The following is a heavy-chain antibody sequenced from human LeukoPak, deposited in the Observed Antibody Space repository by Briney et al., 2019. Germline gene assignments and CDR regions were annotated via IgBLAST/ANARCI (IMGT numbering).Heavy chain of an antibody. D-gene: IGHD1-26*01. CDR1: GGSINSYY. CDR2: IYYSGST. V-gene: IGHV4-59*01. Sequence: SETLSLTCTVSGGSINSYYWSWIRQPPGKRLEWIGYIYYSGSTNYNPSLKSRVTISVDTSKNQFSLKLSSVTAADTAVYYCARRYSGPSFDYWGQGTLVTVSS. J-gene: IGHJ4*02. CDR3: ARRYSGPSFDY.